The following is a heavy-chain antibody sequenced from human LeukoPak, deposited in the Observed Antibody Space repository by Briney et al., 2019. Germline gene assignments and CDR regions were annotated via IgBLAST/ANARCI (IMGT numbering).Heavy chain of an antibody. Sequence: GGSLRLSCTTSGFNFRAYWMGWVRQAPGKGLEWVAFIRYDGSNKYYADSVKGRFTISRDNSKNTLYLQMNSLRAEDTAVYYCAKVGCSSTSCYRGYFDYWGQGTLVTVSS. D-gene: IGHD2-2*01. V-gene: IGHV3-30*02. J-gene: IGHJ4*02. CDR1: GFNFRAYW. CDR2: IRYDGSNK. CDR3: AKVGCSSTSCYRGYFDY.